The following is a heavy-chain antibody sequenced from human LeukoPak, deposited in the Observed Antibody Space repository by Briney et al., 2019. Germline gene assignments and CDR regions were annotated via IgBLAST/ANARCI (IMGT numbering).Heavy chain of an antibody. D-gene: IGHD3-22*01. CDR1: GFTVSSNY. V-gene: IGHV3-66*01. J-gene: IGHJ4*02. CDR2: IYSGGST. CDR3: ASLYYYDSGGRDY. Sequence: GGSLRLSCAASGFTVSSNYMSWVRQAPGKGLEWVSVIYSGGSTYYADSVKGRVTISRDNSKNTLYLQMNSLRAEDTAVYYCASLYYYDSGGRDYWGQGTLVTVSS.